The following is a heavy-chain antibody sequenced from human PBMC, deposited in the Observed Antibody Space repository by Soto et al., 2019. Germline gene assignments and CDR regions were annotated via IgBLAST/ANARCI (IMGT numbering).Heavy chain of an antibody. D-gene: IGHD5-12*01. J-gene: IGHJ4*02. CDR1: GYTLTELS. CDR2: FDPEDGET. CDR3: ATLGVATIFPSRSLGNDY. Sequence: GASVKVSCKVSGYTLTELSMHWVRQAPGKGLEWMGGFDPEDGETIYAQKFQGRVTMTEDTSTDTAYMELSSLRSEDTAVYYCATLGVATIFPSRSLGNDYWGQGTLVTVSS. V-gene: IGHV1-24*01.